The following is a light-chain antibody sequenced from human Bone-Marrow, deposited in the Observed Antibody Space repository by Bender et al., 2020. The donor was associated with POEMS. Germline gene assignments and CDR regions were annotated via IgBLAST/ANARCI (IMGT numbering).Light chain of an antibody. CDR1: NIGIKS. CDR2: DDD. J-gene: IGLJ3*02. CDR3: QVWDSGSDHPYWV. Sequence: SYVLTQAPSVSVAPGQTAKITCGGNNIGIKSVHWYQQKPGQAPVLVVYDDDDRPSGIPERFSGSNSGNTATLTISRVAAGDEADFYCQVWDSGSDHPYWVFGGGTKLTVL. V-gene: IGLV3-21*02.